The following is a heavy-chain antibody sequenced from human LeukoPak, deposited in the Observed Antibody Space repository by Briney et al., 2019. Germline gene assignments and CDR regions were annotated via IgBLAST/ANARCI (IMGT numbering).Heavy chain of an antibody. D-gene: IGHD6-13*01. CDR3: AKDRIAAAGTSRIYYYYYGMDV. J-gene: IGHJ6*02. Sequence: GGSLRLSCAAFGLTVSDNHMSWVRQAPGKGLEWLSVIYTGSTHYPDSVKGRFTISRDNSKNTLYLQMNSLRAEDTAVYYCAKDRIAAAGTSRIYYYYYGMDVWGQGTAVTVSS. CDR2: IYTGST. V-gene: IGHV3-66*03. CDR1: GLTVSDNH.